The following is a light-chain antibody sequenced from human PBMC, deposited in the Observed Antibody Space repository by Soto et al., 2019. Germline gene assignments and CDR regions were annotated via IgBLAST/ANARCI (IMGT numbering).Light chain of an antibody. CDR2: DAS. CDR1: QSVSSY. CDR3: QQYGSSPGIT. J-gene: IGKJ5*01. V-gene: IGKV3D-15*01. Sequence: MTQSPSTLSASVGDRVTIPCRASQSVSSYLAWYQQKPGQAPKLLIYDASTRATGIPARFSGSGSETEFTLTISSLEPEDFAVYYCQQYGSSPGITFGQGTRREIK.